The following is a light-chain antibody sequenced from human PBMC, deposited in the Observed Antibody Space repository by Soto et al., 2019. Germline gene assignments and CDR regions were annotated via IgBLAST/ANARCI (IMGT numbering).Light chain of an antibody. V-gene: IGKV1-5*01. Sequence: DIQMPQSPSTLSASVGYRVTITCRPSQSISSWLAWYQQKPGKAPKLLIYDASSLESGVPSRFSGSGSGTEFTLSISSLQPDDFATYYCQQYNSYSWTFGQGTKVDIK. J-gene: IGKJ1*01. CDR3: QQYNSYSWT. CDR2: DAS. CDR1: QSISSW.